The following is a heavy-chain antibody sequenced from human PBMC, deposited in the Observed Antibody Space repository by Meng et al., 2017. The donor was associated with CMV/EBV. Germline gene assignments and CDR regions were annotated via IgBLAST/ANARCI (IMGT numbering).Heavy chain of an antibody. J-gene: IGHJ4*02. Sequence: LTRAASGFTFSSYGMHWVRQAPGKGLEWVAFIRYDGSNKYYADSVKGRFTISRDNSKNTLYLQMNSLRAEDTAVYYCANLAGGVPAANYWGQGTLVTVSS. CDR1: GFTFSSYG. D-gene: IGHD2-2*01. CDR2: IRYDGSNK. CDR3: ANLAGGVPAANY. V-gene: IGHV3-30*02.